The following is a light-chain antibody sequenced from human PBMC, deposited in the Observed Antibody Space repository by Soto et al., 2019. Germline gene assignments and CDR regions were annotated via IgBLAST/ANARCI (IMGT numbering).Light chain of an antibody. CDR2: DVS. J-gene: IGLJ2*01. Sequence: QSALTQPRSVSGSPGQSVTISCTGTSSDVGGYNYVSWYQQHPGKAPKFMIYDVSKRPSGVPDHFSGSKSGNTASLTISGLQAEDEADYYCCSYAGSYVIFGGGTKLTVL. CDR3: CSYAGSYVI. V-gene: IGLV2-11*01. CDR1: SSDVGGYNY.